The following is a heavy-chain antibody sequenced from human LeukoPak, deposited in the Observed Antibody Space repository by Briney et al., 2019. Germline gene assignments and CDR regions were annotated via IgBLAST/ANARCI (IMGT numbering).Heavy chain of an antibody. V-gene: IGHV4/OR15-8*01. CDR1: GGSIDSTNW. CDR3: AGSLNLDYYGMDV. CDR2: IHHDGRI. J-gene: IGHJ6*02. D-gene: IGHD2-15*01. Sequence: SETLSLTCDVSGGSIDSTNWWNWVRQPPGKGLEWIGEIHHDGRINYNPSLKSRVTISVDTSKNQFSLKLSSVTAADTAVYYCAGSLNLDYYGMDVWGQGTTVTVSS.